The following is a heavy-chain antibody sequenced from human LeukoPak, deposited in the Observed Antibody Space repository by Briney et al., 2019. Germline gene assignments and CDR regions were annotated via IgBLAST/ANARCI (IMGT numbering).Heavy chain of an antibody. J-gene: IGHJ4*02. V-gene: IGHV4-34*01. D-gene: IGHD3-16*01. CDR2: INHSGST. Sequence: PSETLSLTCTVSGGSISIYYWSWIRQPPGKGLEWIGEINHSGSTNYNPSLKSRVTISVDTSKNQFSLKLSSVTAADTAVYYCARRGAYDYAWGSSFRYFDYWGQGTLVTVSS. CDR1: GGSISIYY. CDR3: ARRGAYDYAWGSSFRYFDY.